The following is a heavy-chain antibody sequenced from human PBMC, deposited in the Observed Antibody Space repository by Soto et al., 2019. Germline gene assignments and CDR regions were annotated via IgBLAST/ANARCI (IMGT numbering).Heavy chain of an antibody. CDR3: ARFSGSYV. CDR2: INHSGST. J-gene: IGHJ4*02. Sequence: PSETLSLTCAVYGGSFSCYYWSWIRQPPGKGLEWIGEINHSGSTNYNPSLKSRVTISVDTSKNQFSLKLSSVTAADTAVYYCARFSGSYVWGQGTLVTVSS. CDR1: GGSFSCYY. D-gene: IGHD1-26*01. V-gene: IGHV4-34*01.